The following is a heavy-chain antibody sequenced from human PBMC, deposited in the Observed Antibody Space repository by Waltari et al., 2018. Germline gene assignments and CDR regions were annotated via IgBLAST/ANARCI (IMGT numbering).Heavy chain of an antibody. V-gene: IGHV1-69*01. CDR1: GGTFSSYA. CDR2: IIPIVGKA. CDR3: ARDGSGSYSHDY. J-gene: IGHJ4*02. D-gene: IGHD3-10*01. Sequence: QVQLVQSGAEVKKPGSSVKVSCKASGGTFSSYAISWVRQAPGQGLEWMGGIIPIVGKANDAQKFQGRVTITADESTSTAYMELSSLRSEDTAVYYCARDGSGSYSHDYWGQGTLVTVSS.